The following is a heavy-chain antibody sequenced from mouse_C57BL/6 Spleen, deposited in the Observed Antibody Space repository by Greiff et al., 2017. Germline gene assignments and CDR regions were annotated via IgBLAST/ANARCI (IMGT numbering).Heavy chain of an antibody. V-gene: IGHV1-69*01. CDR3: ARSTLITPGDY. CDR2: IDPSDSYT. J-gene: IGHJ2*01. D-gene: IGHD1-2*01. Sequence: QVQLQQPGAELVMPGASVKLSCKASGYTFTSYWMHWVKQRPGQGLEWIGEIDPSDSYTNYNQKFKGKSTLTVDKSSSTAYMQLSSLTSEDSAVYYCARSTLITPGDYWGQGTTLTVSS. CDR1: GYTFTSYW.